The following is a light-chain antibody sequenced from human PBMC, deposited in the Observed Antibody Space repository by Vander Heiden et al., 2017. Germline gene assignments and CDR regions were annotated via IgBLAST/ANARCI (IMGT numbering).Light chain of an antibody. CDR1: SSDVGGYNY. Sequence: QSALTQPAAVSWSPGQSLTISCTGTSSDVGGYNYVSWYQQHPGKAPKLMIYEVSNRPSGVSNRFSGSKSGTTASLTISGLQAEDEADYYCSSYTSSSTPLFGGGTKLTVL. V-gene: IGLV2-14*01. J-gene: IGLJ2*01. CDR2: EVS. CDR3: SSYTSSSTPL.